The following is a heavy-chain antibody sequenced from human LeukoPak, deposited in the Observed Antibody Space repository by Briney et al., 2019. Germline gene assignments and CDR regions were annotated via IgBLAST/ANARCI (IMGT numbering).Heavy chain of an antibody. Sequence: SETLSLTCAVYGGSFSGYYWSWIRQPPGKGLEWIGEINHSGSTNYNPSLKSRVTISVDTSKNQFSLKLSSVTAADTAVYYCARGLTTPRAFGIWGQGTMVTVSS. D-gene: IGHD3-22*01. CDR3: ARGLTTPRAFGI. CDR2: INHSGST. CDR1: GGSFSGYY. J-gene: IGHJ3*02. V-gene: IGHV4-34*01.